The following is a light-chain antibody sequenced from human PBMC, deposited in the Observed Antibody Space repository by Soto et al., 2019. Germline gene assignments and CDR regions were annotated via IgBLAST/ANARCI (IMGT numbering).Light chain of an antibody. CDR1: QSVSSN. V-gene: IGKV3-15*01. CDR2: GAS. J-gene: IGKJ1*01. Sequence: EIVMTQSPATLSVSPGERATLSCRASQSVSSNLAWYQQKPGQAPRLLIYGASTRATGIPARFSGSGSGTVFTLTISSLQSEDFAVYYCQQYNNWPPMAFGQGTKVEIK. CDR3: QQYNNWPPMA.